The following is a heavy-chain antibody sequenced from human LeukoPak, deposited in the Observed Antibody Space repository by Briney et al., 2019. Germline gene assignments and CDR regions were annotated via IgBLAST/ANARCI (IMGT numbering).Heavy chain of an antibody. CDR1: GFTFSSYA. CDR3: ARTRILGGSPFDY. V-gene: IGHV3-30*04. CDR2: ISYDGSKK. D-gene: IGHD2/OR15-2a*01. Sequence: GGSLRLSCAASGFTFSSYAMHWVRQGPGKGLEWVAVISYDGSKKYYAESVKGRFTISRDNSKNTLYLQMNSLRAEDTAVYYCARTRILGGSPFDYWGQGTLVTVSS. J-gene: IGHJ4*02.